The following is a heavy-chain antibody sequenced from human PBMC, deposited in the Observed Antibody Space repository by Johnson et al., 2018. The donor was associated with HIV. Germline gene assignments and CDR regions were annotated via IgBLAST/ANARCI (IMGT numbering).Heavy chain of an antibody. V-gene: IGHV3-30*02. CDR2: IRYYGDHK. D-gene: IGHD6-13*01. CDR3: AKDEAQTLASAGRDAFDF. CDR1: GFTFNSYA. J-gene: IGHJ3*01. Sequence: QVQLVESGGGVVQPGRSLRLSCAASGFTFNSYAMHWVRQAPGKGLEWVAFIRYYGDHKYYGDSVKVRFTISRDNSKDTLYLQMNGLRPEDTAVYYCAKDEAQTLASAGRDAFDFWGQGTAVTV.